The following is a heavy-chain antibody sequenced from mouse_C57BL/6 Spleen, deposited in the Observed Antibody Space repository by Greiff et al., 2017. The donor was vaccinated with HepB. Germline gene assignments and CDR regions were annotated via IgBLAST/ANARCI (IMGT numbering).Heavy chain of an antibody. J-gene: IGHJ4*01. CDR1: GFTFTDYY. Sequence: EVQVVESGGGLVQPGGSLSLSCAASGFTFTDYYMSWVRQPPGKALEWLGFIRNKANGYTTEYSASVKGRFTISRDNSQSILYLQMNALRAEDSATYYCARCPFYRYYAMDYWGQGTSVTVSS. CDR3: ARCPFYRYYAMDY. D-gene: IGHD2-1*01. V-gene: IGHV7-3*01. CDR2: IRNKANGYTT.